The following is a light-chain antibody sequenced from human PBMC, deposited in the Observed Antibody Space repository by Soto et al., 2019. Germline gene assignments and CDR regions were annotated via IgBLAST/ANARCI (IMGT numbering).Light chain of an antibody. CDR3: SSYTTSTTWV. J-gene: IGLJ3*02. V-gene: IGLV2-14*01. Sequence: QSALTQPASVSGSPGQSIAISRTGTNSDVGGYNYVSWYQHHPGKAPKLIIYEVSNRPSGVSNRFSGSKSGNTASLTISGLQAEDEADYYCSSYTTSTTWVFGGGTKLTVL. CDR2: EVS. CDR1: NSDVGGYNY.